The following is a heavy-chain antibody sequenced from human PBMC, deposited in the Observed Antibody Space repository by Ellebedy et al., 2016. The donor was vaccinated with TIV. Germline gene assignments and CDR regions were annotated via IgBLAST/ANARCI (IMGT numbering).Heavy chain of an antibody. J-gene: IGHJ6*02. D-gene: IGHD3-10*01. CDR2: IYHSGST. CDR3: ARGGVRGVMHYYYYGMDV. Sequence: SETLSLTXTVSGGPISSYYWGWIRQPPGKGLEWIGSIYHSGSTYYNSSLKSRVTISVDTSKNQFSLKLSSVTAADTAVYYCARGGVRGVMHYYYYGMDVWGQGTTVTVSS. CDR1: GGPISSYY. V-gene: IGHV4-39*07.